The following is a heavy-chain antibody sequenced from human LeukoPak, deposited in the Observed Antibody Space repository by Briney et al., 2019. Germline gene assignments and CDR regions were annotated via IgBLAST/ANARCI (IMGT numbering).Heavy chain of an antibody. Sequence: PGRSLRLSCAASGFTFSSYGMHWVRQAPGKGLEWVAVISYYGSNKYYADSVKGRFTISRDNSKTTLYLQMNSLRAEDKAVYYCAKGGLYNWNDGDAFDIWGQGTMVTVSS. CDR2: ISYYGSNK. D-gene: IGHD1-20*01. V-gene: IGHV3-30*18. CDR3: AKGGLYNWNDGDAFDI. CDR1: GFTFSSYG. J-gene: IGHJ3*02.